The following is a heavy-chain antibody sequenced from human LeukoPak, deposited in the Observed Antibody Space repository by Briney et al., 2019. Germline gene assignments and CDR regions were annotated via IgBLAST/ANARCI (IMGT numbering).Heavy chain of an antibody. CDR3: ATGYCSSTSCYMGDY. V-gene: IGHV1-24*01. Sequence: GASVKVSCKVSGYTLTELSMHWVRQAPGKGLEWMGGFDPEGGETIYAQKFQGRVTMTEDTSTDTAYMELSSLRSEDTAVCYCATGYCSSTSCYMGDYWGQGTLVTVSS. J-gene: IGHJ4*02. CDR2: FDPEGGET. D-gene: IGHD2-2*02. CDR1: GYTLTELS.